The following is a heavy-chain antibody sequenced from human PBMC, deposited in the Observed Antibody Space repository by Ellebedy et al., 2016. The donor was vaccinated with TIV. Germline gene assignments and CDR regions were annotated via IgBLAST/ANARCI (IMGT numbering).Heavy chain of an antibody. D-gene: IGHD3-16*01. V-gene: IGHV1-8*03. J-gene: IGHJ3*02. CDR2: MNPNSGNT. CDR1: GYTFTSYY. Sequence: AASVKVSCKASGYTFTSYYMHWVRQATGQGLEWMGWMNPNSGNTGFAQKFQGRITITRNSSKSTVYMELSSLRSEDTAVYYCAREGGGYAFDIWGQGTMVTVSS. CDR3: AREGGGYAFDI.